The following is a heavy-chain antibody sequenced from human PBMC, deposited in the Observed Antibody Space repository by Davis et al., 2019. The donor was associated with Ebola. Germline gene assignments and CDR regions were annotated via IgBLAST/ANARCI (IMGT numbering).Heavy chain of an antibody. CDR1: GYTFTNYG. D-gene: IGHD6-19*01. Sequence: AASVKVSCKASGYTFTNYGFSWVRQAPEQGLEWMGRISAYNGNTNYAQKLQGRVTMTTDTSTSTAYMELRSLRSDDTAVYYCARRYYHSSGWYFDYWGQGTLVTVSS. CDR2: ISAYNGNT. CDR3: ARRYYHSSGWYFDY. J-gene: IGHJ4*02. V-gene: IGHV1-18*04.